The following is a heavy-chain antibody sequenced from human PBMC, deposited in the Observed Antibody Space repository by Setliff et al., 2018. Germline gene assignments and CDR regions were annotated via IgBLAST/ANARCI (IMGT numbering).Heavy chain of an antibody. CDR3: ATSPKKVTGSDYYNYYMDV. J-gene: IGHJ6*03. D-gene: IGHD3-9*01. Sequence: GASVKVSCKISGTTFNSHAINWVRQAPGQGLEWMGRIITAFGSAISAQKFQDRVSITADRTTYTAYLELTSLTLEDTAVYYCATSPKKVTGSDYYNYYMDVWGKGTTVTVSS. CDR1: GTTFNSHA. V-gene: IGHV1-69*06. CDR2: IITAFGSA.